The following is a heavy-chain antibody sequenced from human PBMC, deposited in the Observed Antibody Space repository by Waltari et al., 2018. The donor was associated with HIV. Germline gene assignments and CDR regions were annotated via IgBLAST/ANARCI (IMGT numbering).Heavy chain of an antibody. CDR1: RLTFSSHR. Sequence: EGQLVEAGGGLVKLGGSLSLRGDTCRLTFSSHRLNWVRQAPGKGLEWVSSISGSPSYIYYAASVKRRFTISRDNAKNSLHLQMNSLRAEDTAVYCWARDPGGNYDSFAFDIWGQGTMVTVSS. D-gene: IGHD3-22*01. CDR2: ISGSPSYI. V-gene: IGHV3-21*01. J-gene: IGHJ3*02. CDR3: ARDPGGNYDSFAFDI.